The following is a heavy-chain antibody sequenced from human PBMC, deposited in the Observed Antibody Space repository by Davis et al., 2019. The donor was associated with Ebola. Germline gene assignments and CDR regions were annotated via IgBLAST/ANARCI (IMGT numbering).Heavy chain of an antibody. V-gene: IGHV3-74*01. Sequence: GESLKISCVASGFTFSTYWMHWVRQAPGKGLVWVSRIKSDGSSTYYADSVKGRFTISRDNAKNTLYLQMNSLRDEDTAVYYCARGRYSSSSVYFDYWGQGTLVTVSS. CDR2: IKSDGSST. J-gene: IGHJ4*02. CDR1: GFTFSTYW. D-gene: IGHD6-6*01. CDR3: ARGRYSSSSVYFDY.